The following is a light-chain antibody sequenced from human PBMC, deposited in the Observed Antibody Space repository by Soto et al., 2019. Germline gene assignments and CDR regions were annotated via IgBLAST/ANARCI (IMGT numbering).Light chain of an antibody. Sequence: QSVLTQPPSVSGATRQRVTSSCTGSSSKIGAGYDVHWYQQLPGTAPKLLIYGNSNRPSGVPDRFSGSKSGTSASLAITGLQAEDEADYYCQSYDSSLSGRVFGTGTKLTVL. V-gene: IGLV1-40*01. J-gene: IGLJ1*01. CDR3: QSYDSSLSGRV. CDR1: SSKIGAGYD. CDR2: GNS.